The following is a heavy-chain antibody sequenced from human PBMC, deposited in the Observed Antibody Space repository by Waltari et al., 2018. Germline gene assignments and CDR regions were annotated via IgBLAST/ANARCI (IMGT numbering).Heavy chain of an antibody. J-gene: IGHJ4*02. Sequence: EVQLVESGGGLVQPGRSLRLSCTASGFTFGDYAMSWFRQAPGKGLEWVGFIRSKAYGGTTEYAASVKGRFTISRDDSKSIAYLQMNSLKTEDTAVYYCTSYEEPRSLDYWGQGTLVTVSS. CDR1: GFTFGDYA. D-gene: IGHD3-3*01. CDR3: TSYEEPRSLDY. V-gene: IGHV3-49*03. CDR2: IRSKAYGGTT.